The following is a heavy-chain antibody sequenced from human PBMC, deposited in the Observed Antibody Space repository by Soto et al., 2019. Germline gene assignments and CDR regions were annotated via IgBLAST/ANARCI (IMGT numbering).Heavy chain of an antibody. D-gene: IGHD2-15*01. V-gene: IGHV1-18*04. CDR1: GYTVSSNR. Sequence: AAVKVSCKASGYTVSSNRIHLVRQAPGQGLEWMGWITPFNGDTSYAQKFQGRVTMTTDTSTSTVFMELRRLRFDDTAVYYCARVRVVVGDNIDSWGQGTLVPVSS. J-gene: IGHJ4*02. CDR3: ARVRVVVGDNIDS. CDR2: ITPFNGDT.